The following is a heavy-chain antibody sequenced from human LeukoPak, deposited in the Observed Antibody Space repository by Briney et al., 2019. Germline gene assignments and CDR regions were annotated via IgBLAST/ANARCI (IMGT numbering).Heavy chain of an antibody. CDR3: ARRGSWTYYYAMDV. D-gene: IGHD6-13*01. V-gene: IGHV4-34*01. CDR2: IRHSGST. Sequence: SETLSLTCDVSGGSFNDYYWTWTRQAPGRELEWIGEIRHSGSTNYNPSLKGRVTVSVDTSKNQFSLRLTSVTAADTAVYYCARRGSWTYYYAMDVWGQGTTVTISS. CDR1: GGSFNDYY. J-gene: IGHJ6*02.